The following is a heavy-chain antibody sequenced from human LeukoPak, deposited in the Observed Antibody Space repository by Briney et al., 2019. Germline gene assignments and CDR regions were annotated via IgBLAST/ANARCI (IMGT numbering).Heavy chain of an antibody. CDR3: ARVLWFGGIYYFDY. J-gene: IGHJ4*02. CDR1: GFSFRSFW. V-gene: IGHV3-7*04. Sequence: SGGSLRLSCAASGFSFRSFWMSWVRQAPGKGLEWVASIKEEGSDKYYVESVKGRFTISRENARNSLYLQMNSLRAEDTAVYYCARVLWFGGIYYFDYWGQGTLVTVSS. D-gene: IGHD3-10*01. CDR2: IKEEGSDK.